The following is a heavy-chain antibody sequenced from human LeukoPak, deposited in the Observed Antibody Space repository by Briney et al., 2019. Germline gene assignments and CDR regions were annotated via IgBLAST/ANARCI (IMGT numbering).Heavy chain of an antibody. J-gene: IGHJ4*02. CDR2: IRYDGSNK. V-gene: IGHV3-30*02. Sequence: GGSLRLSCAASGFTFSSYGMHWVRQAPGKGLEWVAFIRYDGSNKYYVDSVKGRFTISRDNSKNTLYLQMNSLRLGDTAVYYCAKDHSSWRRSPTDRPWDDYWGPGSLVTVSS. CDR3: AKDHSSWRRSPTDRPWDDY. D-gene: IGHD2/OR15-2a*01. CDR1: GFTFSSYG.